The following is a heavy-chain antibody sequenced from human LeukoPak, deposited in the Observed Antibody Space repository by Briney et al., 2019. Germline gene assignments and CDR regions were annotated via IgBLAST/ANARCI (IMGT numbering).Heavy chain of an antibody. Sequence: PSETLSLTCTVSGGSISSYYWSWIRQPAGKGLEWIGRIYTSGSTNYNPSLKSRVTMSVDTSKNQFSLRLSSVTAADTAVYYCARTIRFGGVIVFDYGGQGTLVTVSS. CDR3: ARTIRFGGVIVFDY. V-gene: IGHV4-4*07. CDR2: IYTSGST. D-gene: IGHD3-16*02. J-gene: IGHJ4*02. CDR1: GGSISSYY.